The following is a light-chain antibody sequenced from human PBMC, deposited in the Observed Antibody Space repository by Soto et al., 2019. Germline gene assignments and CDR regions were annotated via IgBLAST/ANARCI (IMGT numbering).Light chain of an antibody. CDR3: QQYTASSGIFT. J-gene: IGKJ3*01. CDR1: QRVNSNY. Sequence: VLTQSPGTLSLSPGERATLSCRASQRVNSNYFAWYQQNPGQAPRLLVFGASTRATGIPDRFSGSGSGTDFILTISRVEPEDFAGYYCQQYTASSGIFTFGPGTTVDI. CDR2: GAS. V-gene: IGKV3-20*01.